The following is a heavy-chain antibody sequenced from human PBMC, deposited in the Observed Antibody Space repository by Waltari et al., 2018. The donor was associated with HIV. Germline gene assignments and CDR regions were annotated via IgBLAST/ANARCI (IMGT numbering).Heavy chain of an antibody. D-gene: IGHD4-17*01. Sequence: EVQLVESGGGLIQPGGSLRLSCAASGFSFSSSWMHWVRQTPGKGPVWVARINSDASDAQYADSEKGRFTISRDNAKNMLYLQMNSLRAEDTAIYYCVGGAPFAYWGQGTLVTVSS. CDR2: INSDASDA. V-gene: IGHV3-74*01. J-gene: IGHJ4*02. CDR3: VGGAPFAY. CDR1: GFSFSSSW.